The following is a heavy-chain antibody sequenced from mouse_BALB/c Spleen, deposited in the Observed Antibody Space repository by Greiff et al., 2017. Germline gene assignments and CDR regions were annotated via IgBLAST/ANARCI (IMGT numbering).Heavy chain of an antibody. CDR2: ISYSGST. J-gene: IGHJ2*01. CDR1: GYSITSDYA. CDR3: ARTPITTGYFDY. D-gene: IGHD1-1*01. V-gene: IGHV3-2*02. Sequence: EVKLMESGPGLVKPSQSLSLTCTVTGYSITSDYAWNWIRQFPGNKLEWMGYISYSGSTSYNPSLKSRISITRDTSKNQFFLQLNSVTTEDTATYYCARTPITTGYFDYWGQGTTLTVSS.